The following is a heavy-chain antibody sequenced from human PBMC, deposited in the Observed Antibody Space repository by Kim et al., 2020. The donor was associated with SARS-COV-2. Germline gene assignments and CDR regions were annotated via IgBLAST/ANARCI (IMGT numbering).Heavy chain of an antibody. Sequence: TFFSPSLRSRVSWSLDKSKNHFSLKLNSVTAADTAVYYCASYGSGCTFFDYWGQGILVIVSS. D-gene: IGHD2-8*01. CDR2: T. J-gene: IGHJ4*02. V-gene: IGHV4-61*03. CDR3: ASYGSGCTFFDY.